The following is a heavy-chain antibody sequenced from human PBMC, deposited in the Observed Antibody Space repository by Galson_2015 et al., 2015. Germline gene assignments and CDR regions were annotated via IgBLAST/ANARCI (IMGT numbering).Heavy chain of an antibody. CDR1: GFTFSHYG. J-gene: IGHJ4*02. V-gene: IGHV3-33*01. CDR3: ARDLSYSSSFDY. CDR2: IWYDGSKT. D-gene: IGHD6-6*01. Sequence: SLRLSCAASGFTFSHYGMHWVRQAPGKGLEWVAVIWYDGSKTYYADSVKGRFTISRDNSRNTLYLQVNSLRVEDTSVYYCARDLSYSSSFDYWGQGTLVTVAS.